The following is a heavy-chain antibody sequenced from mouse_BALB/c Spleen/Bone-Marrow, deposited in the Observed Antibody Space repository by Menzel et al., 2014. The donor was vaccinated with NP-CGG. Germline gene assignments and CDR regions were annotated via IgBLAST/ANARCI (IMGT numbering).Heavy chain of an antibody. V-gene: IGHV14-3*02. Sequence: VQLQQSGAELVKPGASVKLSCTASGFNIKDTYIHWVKRRPEQGLEWIGRIDPENGNIKYDPKFQVKATITADTSSNTAYLQLSSQTTKDTAVYYCTRRGFDFWGQDTTLTVSS. CDR1: GFNIKDTY. J-gene: IGHJ2*01. CDR3: TRRGFDF. CDR2: IDPENGNI.